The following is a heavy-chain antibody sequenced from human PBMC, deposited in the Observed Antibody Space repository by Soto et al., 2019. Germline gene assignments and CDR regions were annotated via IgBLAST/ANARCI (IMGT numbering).Heavy chain of an antibody. CDR2: IYPGDSDT. V-gene: IGHV5-51*01. CDR3: ARLTGTEWAFDY. D-gene: IGHD1-20*01. J-gene: IGHJ4*02. CDR1: GYSFTSYL. Sequence: GESLKISCKASGYSFTSYLIGWVRQMPGKGLEWMGIIYPGDSDTRYSPSFQGRVTISADKSITTAYLQWNSLKASDTAIYYCARLTGTEWAFDYWAQGTLVTVSS.